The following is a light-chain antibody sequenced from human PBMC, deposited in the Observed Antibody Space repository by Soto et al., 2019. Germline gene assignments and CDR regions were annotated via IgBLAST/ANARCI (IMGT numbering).Light chain of an antibody. CDR1: QSVSSSY. CDR3: QQRSSWIT. CDR2: GAS. Sequence: EIVLTQSPGALSLSPGGRATLSCRASQSVSSSYLAWYQQKPGQAPRLLIYGASSRATGIPDRFSGSGSGTDFTLSISSLEPEDFAVYYCQQRSSWITFGQGTRLEIK. V-gene: IGKV3D-20*02. J-gene: IGKJ5*01.